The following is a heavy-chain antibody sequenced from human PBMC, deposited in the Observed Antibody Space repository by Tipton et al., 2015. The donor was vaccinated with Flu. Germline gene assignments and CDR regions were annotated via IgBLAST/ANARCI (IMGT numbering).Heavy chain of an antibody. D-gene: IGHD3-10*01. CDR2: INHSGST. CDR3: ARHGSGSYYNTPRGGFDY. J-gene: IGHJ4*02. CDR1: GGSFSGYY. V-gene: IGHV4-34*01. Sequence: GLVKPSETLSLTCAVYGGSFSGYYWSWIRQPPGKGLEWIGEINHSGSTNYNPSLKSRVTISVDTSKNQFSLKLSSVTAADTAVYYCARHGSGSYYNTPRGGFDYWGQGTLVTVSS.